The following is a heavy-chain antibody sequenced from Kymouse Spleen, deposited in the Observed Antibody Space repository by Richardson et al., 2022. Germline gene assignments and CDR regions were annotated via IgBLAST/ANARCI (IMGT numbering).Heavy chain of an antibody. CDR3: ARGRSGSYYETFDY. D-gene: IGHD1-26*01. Sequence: QVQLQQWGAGLLKPSETLSLTCAVYGGSFSGYYWSWIRQPPGKGLEWIGEINHSGSTNYNPSLKSRVTISVDTSKNQFSLKLSSVTAADTAVYYCARGRSGSYYETFDYWGQGTLVTVSS. V-gene: IGHV4-34*01. CDR2: INHSGST. CDR1: GGSFSGYY. J-gene: IGHJ4*02.